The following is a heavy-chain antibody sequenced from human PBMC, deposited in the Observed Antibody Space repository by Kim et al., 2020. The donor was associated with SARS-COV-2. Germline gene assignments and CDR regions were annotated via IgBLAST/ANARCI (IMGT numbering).Heavy chain of an antibody. V-gene: IGHV4-39*01. CDR1: GGSISSSSYY. J-gene: IGHJ3*02. CDR3: ARQGRYFVRLGAFDI. CDR2: IYYSGST. D-gene: IGHD3-9*01. Sequence: SETLSLTCNVSGGSISSSSYYWGWIRQPPGKGLEWIGSIYYSGSTYYNPSLKSRVTISVDTSKNQFSLKLSSVTAADTAVYYCARQGRYFVRLGAFDIWGQGRMVTVSS.